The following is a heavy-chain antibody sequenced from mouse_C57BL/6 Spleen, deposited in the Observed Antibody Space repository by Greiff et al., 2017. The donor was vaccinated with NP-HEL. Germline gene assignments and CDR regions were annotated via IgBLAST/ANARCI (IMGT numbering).Heavy chain of an antibody. J-gene: IGHJ2*01. CDR1: GFNIKNTY. CDR3: ARHYYGSPYYFDY. D-gene: IGHD1-1*01. CDR2: IDPANGNT. Sequence: EVKLQESVAELVRPGASVKLSCTASGFNIKNTYMHWVKQRPEQGLEWIGRIDPANGNTKYAPKFQGKATITADTSSNTAYLQLSSLTSEDTAIYYCARHYYGSPYYFDYWGQGTTLTVSS. V-gene: IGHV14-3*01.